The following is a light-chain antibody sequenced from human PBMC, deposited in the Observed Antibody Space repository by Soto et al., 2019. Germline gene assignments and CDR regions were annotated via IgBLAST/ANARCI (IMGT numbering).Light chain of an antibody. Sequence: IVLTQSPGTLSLSPGERATVSCRASQSIYSNFLGWYQQKPGQAPRLLIYGASSRATGIPVRFSGSGSGTDFTLTISRLEPEDFAVYYCQQYTGSPWTFGQGTKVEIK. CDR1: QSIYSNF. J-gene: IGKJ1*01. V-gene: IGKV3-20*01. CDR2: GAS. CDR3: QQYTGSPWT.